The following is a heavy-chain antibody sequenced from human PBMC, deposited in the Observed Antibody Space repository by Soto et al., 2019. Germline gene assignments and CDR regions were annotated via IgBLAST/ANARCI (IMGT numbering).Heavy chain of an antibody. CDR3: ARVRLLWFGEN. CDR1: GFTFSSYS. Sequence: GGSLRLSCAASGFTFSSYSMNWVRQAPGKGLEWVSSISSSSSYIYYADSVKGRFTISRDNAKNSLYLQMNSLRAEDTAVYYCARVRLLWFGENWGQGTLVTVSS. CDR2: ISSSSSYI. J-gene: IGHJ4*02. V-gene: IGHV3-21*01. D-gene: IGHD3-10*01.